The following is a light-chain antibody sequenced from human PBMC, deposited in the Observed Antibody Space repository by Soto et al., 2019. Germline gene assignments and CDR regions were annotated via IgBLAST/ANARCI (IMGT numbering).Light chain of an antibody. Sequence: QSALTQPRSVSGSPGQSVTISCSGTSSDVGGYNYVSWYQQHPGKAPKLMIYDVSKWPSGVPDRFSGSKSGNTASLTISGLQAYDEADYYCCSYAGSYTWVFGGGTKLTVL. CDR1: SSDVGGYNY. V-gene: IGLV2-11*01. CDR2: DVS. CDR3: CSYAGSYTWV. J-gene: IGLJ3*02.